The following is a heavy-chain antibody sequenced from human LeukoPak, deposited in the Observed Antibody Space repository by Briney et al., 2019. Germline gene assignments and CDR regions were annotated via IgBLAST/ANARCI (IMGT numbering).Heavy chain of an antibody. J-gene: IGHJ4*02. CDR3: ATDPTL. CDR2: FDPEDGGT. Sequence: ASVKVSCKASGGTFSSYAISWVRQAPGQGLEWMGGFDPEDGGTIYAQKFQGRVTMTEDTSTDTAYMELSSLRSEDTAVYYCATDPTLWGQGTLVTVSS. CDR1: GGTFSSYA. V-gene: IGHV1-24*01.